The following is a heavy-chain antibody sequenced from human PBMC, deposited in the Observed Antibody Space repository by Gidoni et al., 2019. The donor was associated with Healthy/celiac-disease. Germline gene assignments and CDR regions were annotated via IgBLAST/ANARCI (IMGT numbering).Heavy chain of an antibody. Sequence: QVQLVESGGGVVQPGRSLRLSCAASGFTFSSYGMHWVRQAPGKGLEWVAVIWYDGSNKYYADSVKGRFTISRDNSKNTLYLQMNSLRAEDTAVYYCSFSTVTTGVYYYGMDVWGQGTTVTVSS. D-gene: IGHD4-17*01. CDR1: GFTFSSYG. CDR3: SFSTVTTGVYYYGMDV. V-gene: IGHV3-33*01. CDR2: IWYDGSNK. J-gene: IGHJ6*02.